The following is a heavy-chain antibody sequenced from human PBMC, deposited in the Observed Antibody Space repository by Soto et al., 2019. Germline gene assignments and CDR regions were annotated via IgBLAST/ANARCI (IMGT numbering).Heavy chain of an antibody. J-gene: IGHJ6*02. CDR2: ISAYNGNT. V-gene: IGHV1-18*01. CDR3: ASSAYVRSDCPYYCFGKDR. CDR1: GYTFTSYG. D-gene: IGHD2-21*02. Sequence: QVQLVQSGAEVKKPGASVKVSCKASGYTFTSYGISWVRQAPGQGLEWMGWISAYNGNTNYAQKLQGRVTMTTDTDKRTAFIESRSLRSYDTAVDYLASSAYVRSDCPYYCFGKDRRGQGTTVTVSS.